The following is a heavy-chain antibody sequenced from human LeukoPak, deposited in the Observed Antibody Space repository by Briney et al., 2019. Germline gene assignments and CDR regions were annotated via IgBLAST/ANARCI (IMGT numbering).Heavy chain of an antibody. J-gene: IGHJ4*02. D-gene: IGHD3-16*01. V-gene: IGHV3-7*01. CDR1: GFTYTNYW. CDR3: ARGSMHVYHLYTDY. Sequence: PGGSLRLSRAASGFTYTNYWVSWFRQAPGQGLEWVASIKQDGSERYYVDSVKGRFTISRDNAKNSLFLQLSSLRVEDTAVYYCARGSMHVYHLYTDYWGQGTLVTVSS. CDR2: IKQDGSER.